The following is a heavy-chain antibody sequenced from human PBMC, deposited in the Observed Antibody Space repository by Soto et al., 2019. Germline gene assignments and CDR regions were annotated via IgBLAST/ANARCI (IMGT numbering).Heavy chain of an antibody. CDR3: ARDSAETEVTTETGFDP. Sequence: QVQLVQSGTEVKMPGASVKLSCKASGYTFTKYYIHWVRQAPGQGLEWMGIINPSGGRTSYAQKFQGTVTITRDTSTSTVYMELSGLRSEDTAIYYCARDSAETEVTTETGFDPWGQGTRVIVSS. CDR2: INPSGGRT. CDR1: GYTFTKYY. J-gene: IGHJ5*02. D-gene: IGHD2-21*02. V-gene: IGHV1-46*01.